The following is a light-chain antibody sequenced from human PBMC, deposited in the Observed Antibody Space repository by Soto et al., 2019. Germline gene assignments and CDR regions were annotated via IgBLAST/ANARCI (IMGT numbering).Light chain of an antibody. CDR2: GTS. CDR1: ERIYSAY. V-gene: IGKV3D-20*02. J-gene: IGKJ5*01. CDR3: QQRNIRPPIT. Sequence: EVVLTQSPGPLSLSRGERATLSCRASERIYSAYLGSYQQKPGQAPXLLLYGTSSRATGIPDRFSGSGSETDYTLTISSLEPEDFAVYYCQQRNIRPPITFGQGTRLEIK.